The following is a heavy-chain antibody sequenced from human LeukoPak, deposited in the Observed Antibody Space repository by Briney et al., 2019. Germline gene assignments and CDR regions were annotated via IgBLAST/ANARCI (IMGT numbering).Heavy chain of an antibody. J-gene: IGHJ4*02. CDR3: ARRESTTMVRGGVDY. Sequence: GGSLRLSCAASGFTFTKYSMHSVRQTPGGGLEWGSYISSGSTTIYYTDSVKGRFTISRDNAKNSLYLQMNSLRAEDTAVYYCARRESTTMVRGGVDYWGQGTLVTVSS. CDR1: GFTFTKYS. D-gene: IGHD3-10*01. V-gene: IGHV3-48*01. CDR2: ISSGSTTI.